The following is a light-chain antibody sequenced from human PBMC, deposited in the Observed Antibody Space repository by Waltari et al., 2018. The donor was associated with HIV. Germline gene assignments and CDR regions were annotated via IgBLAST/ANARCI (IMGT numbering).Light chain of an antibody. J-gene: IGLJ3*02. CDR1: SGSIATNS. CDR3: QSYDASNQWV. Sequence: NFMLTQPHSVSESPGKTVTISCTRSSGSIATNSVQCYQQRPGSAPTIVIYDDNQRPSGVPNRFSGSIDSSSNSASLTISGLKTEDEADYYCQSYDASNQWVFGGGTKLTVL. CDR2: DDN. V-gene: IGLV6-57*03.